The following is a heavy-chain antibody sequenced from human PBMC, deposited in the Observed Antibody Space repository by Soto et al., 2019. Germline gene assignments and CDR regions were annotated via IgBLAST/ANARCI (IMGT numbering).Heavy chain of an antibody. J-gene: IGHJ4*02. CDR2: IYYSGST. CDR3: AREPLMYGSGSWVDY. Sequence: SETLSLTCTVSGGSVSSGSYYWSWIRQPPGKGLEWIGYIYYSGSTNYNPSLKSRVTISVDTSKNQFSLKLSSVTAADTAVYHCAREPLMYGSGSWVDYWGQGTLVTVSS. CDR1: GGSVSSGSYY. V-gene: IGHV4-61*01. D-gene: IGHD3-10*01.